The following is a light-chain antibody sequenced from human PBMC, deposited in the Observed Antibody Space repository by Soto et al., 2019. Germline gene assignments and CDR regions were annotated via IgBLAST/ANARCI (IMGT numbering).Light chain of an antibody. J-gene: IGKJ2*01. CDR1: QSVSSSY. CDR2: GAS. CDR3: QQYGSSPPNT. V-gene: IGKV3-20*01. Sequence: EIVLTQSPGTLSLSPGERATLSCRASQSVSSSYLAWYQQKPSQAPRLLIYGASSRATGIPDRFSGSGSGTDFTLTIIRLEPEDVAVYYCQQYGSSPPNTFGQGTKLEIK.